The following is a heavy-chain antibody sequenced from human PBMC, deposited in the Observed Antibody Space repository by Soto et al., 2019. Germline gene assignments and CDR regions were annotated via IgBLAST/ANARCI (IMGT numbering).Heavy chain of an antibody. CDR3: VRDVGFDYAN. CDR2: MNEDGSEI. Sequence: GGSLRLSCVGSGFNFRAYWMSWVRQAPGKGLEWVATMNEDGSEIYYVGSVKGRFAISRDNGENSLHLQMSFVSAEDTGVYFCVRDVGFDYANWGQGTLVTVSS. V-gene: IGHV3-7*01. CDR1: GFNFRAYW. J-gene: IGHJ4*02. D-gene: IGHD2-2*01.